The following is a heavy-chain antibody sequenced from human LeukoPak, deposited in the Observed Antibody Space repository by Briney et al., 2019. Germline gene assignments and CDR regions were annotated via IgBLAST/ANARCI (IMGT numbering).Heavy chain of an antibody. CDR1: VDTFTSYE. Sequence: ASVKVSSKSSVDTFTSYEINWGRQATGQGRQWMGWMNPNSGNTSYAQKFRGSVTMNRTTSIRTVYMELSSVRSEAPDVYSCARTRIAALNWLDPWGQGTVVTVSS. CDR3: ARTRIAALNWLDP. J-gene: IGHJ5*02. CDR2: MNPNSGNT. V-gene: IGHV1-8*01. D-gene: IGHD6-25*01.